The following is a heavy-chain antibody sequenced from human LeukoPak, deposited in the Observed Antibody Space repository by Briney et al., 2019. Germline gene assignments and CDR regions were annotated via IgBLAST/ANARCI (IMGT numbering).Heavy chain of an antibody. D-gene: IGHD5-12*01. J-gene: IGHJ4*02. Sequence: ASVKVSCKASGGTFSSYAISWVRQAPGQGLEWMGGIIPIFGTANYAQKFQGRVTITTDESTSTAYMELSSLRSEDTAVCYCARYSGYDYLFDYWGQGTLVTVSS. CDR2: IIPIFGTA. CDR1: GGTFSSYA. CDR3: ARYSGYDYLFDY. V-gene: IGHV1-69*05.